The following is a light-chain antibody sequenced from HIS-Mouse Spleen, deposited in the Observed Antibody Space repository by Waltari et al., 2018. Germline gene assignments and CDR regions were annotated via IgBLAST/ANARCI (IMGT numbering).Light chain of an antibody. Sequence: EIVMTQSPATLSVSPGERATLSCSASQSVSSNLAWYQQKPGQAPRLLIYGAAARATGIPARFSGSGSGTEFTLTISSMQSEDFAVYYCQQYNNWPFMYTFGQGTKLEIK. CDR1: QSVSSN. CDR3: QQYNNWPFMYT. CDR2: GAA. V-gene: IGKV3-15*01. J-gene: IGKJ2*01.